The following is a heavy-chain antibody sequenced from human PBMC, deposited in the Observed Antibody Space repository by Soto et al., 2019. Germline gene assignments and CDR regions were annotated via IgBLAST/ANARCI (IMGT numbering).Heavy chain of an antibody. CDR2: INPNNGAT. Sequence: ASVKVSCKAPRYIFTAYFMHWVRPAPGQGLEWMGWINPNNGATHYGLSFQGRVTMTRDTSISTAYMELSSLRSDDTAVYYCASHDPGARFDPWGQGTLVTVSS. V-gene: IGHV1-2*02. D-gene: IGHD1-1*01. J-gene: IGHJ5*02. CDR3: ASHDPGARFDP. CDR1: RYIFTAYF.